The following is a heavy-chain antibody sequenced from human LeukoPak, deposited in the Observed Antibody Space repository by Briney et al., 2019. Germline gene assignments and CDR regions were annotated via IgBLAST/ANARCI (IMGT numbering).Heavy chain of an antibody. J-gene: IGHJ4*02. CDR3: ARDPCQVGGLCLWSGYSGFDY. V-gene: IGHV1-46*01. CDR2: INPSGGST. CDR1: GYTFTSYY. D-gene: IGHD3-3*01. Sequence: GASVKVSCKASGYTFTSYYMHWVRQAPGQGLEWMGIINPSGGSTSYAQKFQGRVTITADESTSTAYMELSSLRSEDTAVYYCARDPCQVGGLCLWSGYSGFDYWGQGTLVTVSS.